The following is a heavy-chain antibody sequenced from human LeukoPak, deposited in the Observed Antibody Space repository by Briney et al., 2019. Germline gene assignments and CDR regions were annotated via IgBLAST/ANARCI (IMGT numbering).Heavy chain of an antibody. Sequence: GGSLRLSCAASGFTFSSYAMSWVRQAPGKGLEWVSAISGSGGSTYYSDSVKGRFTISRDNSKNTLYLQMNSLRAEDTAVYYCAKTDQYQLLSSFDYWGQGTLVTVSS. CDR3: AKTDQYQLLSSFDY. CDR1: GFTFSSYA. J-gene: IGHJ4*02. V-gene: IGHV3-23*01. D-gene: IGHD2-2*01. CDR2: ISGSGGST.